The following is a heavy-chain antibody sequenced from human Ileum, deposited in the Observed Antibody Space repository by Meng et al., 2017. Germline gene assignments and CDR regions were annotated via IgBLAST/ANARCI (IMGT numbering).Heavy chain of an antibody. Sequence: HVPLREQGPGRLTPSETLSLTCPESVGTVNSGGYYRNWIRQPPGKRLEYIGHTDSSGNTRHNPSLKSRVTISVDTSKNQFSLILTSVTAADTAVYYCVRGPDKAKSAYWGPGTLVTVSS. CDR3: VRGPDKAKSAY. J-gene: IGHJ4*02. V-gene: IGHV4-61*08. CDR1: VGTVNSGGYY. CDR2: TDSSGNT. D-gene: IGHD5-18*01.